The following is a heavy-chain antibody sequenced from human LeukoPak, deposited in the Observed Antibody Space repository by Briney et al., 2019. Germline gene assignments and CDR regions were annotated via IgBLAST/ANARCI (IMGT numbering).Heavy chain of an antibody. J-gene: IGHJ5*02. CDR1: GFTFSDYY. CDR3: ARVEESASFDP. CDR2: STERGSAI. Sequence: GGSLRLSCAASGFTFSDYYMTWIRQAPGKGLEWISYSTERGSAIYYADSVKGRFTISRDNAKNSLYLQMNSLRAEDTAVYYCARVEESASFDPWGQGTLVTVSS. D-gene: IGHD3-3*01. V-gene: IGHV3-11*04.